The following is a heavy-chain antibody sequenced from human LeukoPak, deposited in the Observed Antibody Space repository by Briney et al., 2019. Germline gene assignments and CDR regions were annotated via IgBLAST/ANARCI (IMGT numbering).Heavy chain of an antibody. CDR2: ISSSSSYI. CDR3: ARLWFGELNLDY. Sequence: GRSLRLSCAASGFTFSSYSMNWVRQAPGKGLEWVSSISSSSSYIYYADSVKGRFTISRDNAKNSLYLQMNSPRAEDTAVYYCARLWFGELNLDYWGQGTLVTVSS. D-gene: IGHD3-10*01. V-gene: IGHV3-21*01. J-gene: IGHJ4*02. CDR1: GFTFSSYS.